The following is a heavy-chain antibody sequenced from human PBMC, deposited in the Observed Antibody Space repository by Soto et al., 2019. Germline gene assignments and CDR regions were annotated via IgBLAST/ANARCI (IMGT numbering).Heavy chain of an antibody. V-gene: IGHV3-11*01. J-gene: IGHJ4*02. D-gene: IGHD2-2*01. CDR3: AKGRGYCSSTSCYVGSDY. CDR2: ISSSGSTI. CDR1: GFTFTDYY. Sequence: GGSLRLSCAASGFTFTDYYMTWIRQAPGKGLEWVSYISSSGSTIYYADPVKGRFTISRDNAKNSLYLQMNSLRAEDTAVYYCAKGRGYCSSTSCYVGSDYWGQGTLVTVSS.